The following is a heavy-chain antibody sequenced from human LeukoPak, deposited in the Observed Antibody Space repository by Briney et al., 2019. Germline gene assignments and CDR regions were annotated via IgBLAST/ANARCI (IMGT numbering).Heavy chain of an antibody. CDR2: IYYSGST. CDR1: GGSISSYY. J-gene: IGHJ5*02. CDR3: ARLSPLRFLFDP. V-gene: IGHV4-59*01. D-gene: IGHD3-3*01. Sequence: PSETLSLTCTVSGGSISSYYWSWIRQPPGKGLEWIGYIYYSGSTNYNPSLKSRVTISVDTSKNQFSLKLSSVTAADTAVYYCARLSPLRFLFDPWGQGTLVTVSS.